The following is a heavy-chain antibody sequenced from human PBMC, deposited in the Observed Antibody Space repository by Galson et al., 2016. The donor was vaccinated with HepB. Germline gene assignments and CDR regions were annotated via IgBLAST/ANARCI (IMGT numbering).Heavy chain of an antibody. J-gene: IGHJ4*02. V-gene: IGHV3-11*04. Sequence: WVRQTPGKGLEWVSYISSSGTTIFYAASVMGRFTVSRDNARNSLYLQMNSLRAEDTAVYYCASGRPGNLFDYWGQGALVTVSS. CDR3: ASGRPGNLFDY. CDR2: ISSSGTTI.